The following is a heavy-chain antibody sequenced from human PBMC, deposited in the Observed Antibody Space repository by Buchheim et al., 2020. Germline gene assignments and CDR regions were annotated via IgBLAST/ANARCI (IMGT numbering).Heavy chain of an antibody. CDR3: ARESTSGFDP. CDR2: IWHDGSHK. Sequence: QVQLKESGGGVVQPGRSLRLSCVATGFTLSQYGMHWVRQAPGKGLEWLAVIWHDGSHKDYADSVKDRFITSRDNSKNTLYLQMNSLRAEDTAVYYCARESTSGFDPWGQGTL. J-gene: IGHJ5*02. V-gene: IGHV3-33*01. CDR1: GFTLSQYG.